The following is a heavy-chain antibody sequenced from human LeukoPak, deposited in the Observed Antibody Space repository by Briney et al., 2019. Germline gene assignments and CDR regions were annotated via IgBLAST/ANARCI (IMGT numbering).Heavy chain of an antibody. J-gene: IGHJ3*02. Sequence: ASVKVSCKVSGYTLTELSMHWVRLAPGKGLEWMGGFDPEDGETIYAQKFQGRVTMTRDMSTSTVYMELSSLRSEDTAVYYCARGEMTTVTTRDAFDIWGQGTMVTVSS. D-gene: IGHD4-17*01. CDR3: ARGEMTTVTTRDAFDI. CDR1: GYTLTELS. V-gene: IGHV1-24*01. CDR2: FDPEDGET.